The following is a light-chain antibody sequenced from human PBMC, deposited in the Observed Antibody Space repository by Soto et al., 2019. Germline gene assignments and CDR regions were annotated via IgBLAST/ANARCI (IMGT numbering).Light chain of an antibody. CDR3: QQYDSAPLT. J-gene: IGKJ4*01. V-gene: IGKV3-20*01. CDR1: QSVSSSY. Sequence: EIVLTQSPGTLSLSPGERATLSCRASQSVSSSYLAWYQQKPGQAPRLLIYGASSRATGIPDRFSSSGSGTDCTLTISRLEPEEFAVYYCQQYDSAPLTFGGGTKVEIK. CDR2: GAS.